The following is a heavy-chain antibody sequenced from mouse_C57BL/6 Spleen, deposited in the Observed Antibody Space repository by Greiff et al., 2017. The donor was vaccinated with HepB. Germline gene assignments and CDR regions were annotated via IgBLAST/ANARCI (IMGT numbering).Heavy chain of an antibody. D-gene: IGHD1-1*01. CDR1: GFTFSDYY. CDR2: INYDGSST. Sequence: EVQRVESEGGLVQPGRSMTLSCTASGFTFSDYYMAWVRQVPEKGLEWVANINYDGSSTYYLDSLKSRFIISSDNAKNILYLQMSSLKSEDTATYYCARDLPYYYGSSYGYFDVWGTGTTVTVSS. J-gene: IGHJ1*03. V-gene: IGHV5-16*01. CDR3: ARDLPYYYGSSYGYFDV.